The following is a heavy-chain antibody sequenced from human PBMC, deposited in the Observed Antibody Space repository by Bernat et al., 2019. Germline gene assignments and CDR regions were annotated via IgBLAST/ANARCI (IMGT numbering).Heavy chain of an antibody. CDR2: VSYDGRNK. J-gene: IGHJ6*02. V-gene: IGHV3-30*04. CDR1: GFTFSDYS. Sequence: VQLLESGGGVVQPGRSLRLSCVASGFTFSDYSLHWVRQAPGKGLEWVAVVSYDGRNKYYADAVQARFIISRDDSENTLYLQMDSVKSEDTAVYYCGRDGAAFYYYDGMDVWGRGTTVTVSS. D-gene: IGHD6-25*01. CDR3: GRDGAAFYYYDGMDV.